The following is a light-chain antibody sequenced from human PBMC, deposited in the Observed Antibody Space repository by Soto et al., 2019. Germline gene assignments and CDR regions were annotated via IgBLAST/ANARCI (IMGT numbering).Light chain of an antibody. V-gene: IGLV2-23*01. CDR2: EGT. CDR1: SSDVGSCDL. CDR3: CSYAGRNTTVV. Sequence: QSALTQPASVSGSPGQSIIISCTGTSSDVGSCDLVSWYRQRPGKAPKLMIYEGTKRPAGVSNRYSASKSGNTASLTISGLQAGAEADYFCCSYAGRNTTVVFGGGTKLTVL. J-gene: IGLJ2*01.